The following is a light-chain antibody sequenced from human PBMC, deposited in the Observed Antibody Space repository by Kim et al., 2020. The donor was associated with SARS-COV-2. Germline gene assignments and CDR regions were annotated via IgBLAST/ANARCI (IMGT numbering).Light chain of an antibody. CDR3: SAWDNNLSAWL. CDR2: RDN. V-gene: IGLV10-54*04. Sequence: RPTATLTCTGNSNNVGNQGAGWLQQHQGHPPKLLSYRDNNRPSGISQRFSASRSGNTASLTITGLQPEDDADYYCSAWDNNLSAWLFGGGTQLTVL. J-gene: IGLJ3*02. CDR1: SNNVGNQG.